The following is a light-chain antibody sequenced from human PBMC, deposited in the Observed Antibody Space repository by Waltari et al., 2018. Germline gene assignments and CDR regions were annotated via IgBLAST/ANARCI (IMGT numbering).Light chain of an antibody. CDR3: HHSDSLPYS. Sequence: EIVLTQSPEFQSVTLKEKVTITCRASHSICARLHWYQQKPDQSPKILIMYASQSFAGVPSRIGSTRSGTDLTLTNDSLEAEDDATYYCHHSDSLPYSFGQGTKLEIK. CDR1: HSICAR. J-gene: IGKJ2*03. V-gene: IGKV6-21*01. CDR2: YAS.